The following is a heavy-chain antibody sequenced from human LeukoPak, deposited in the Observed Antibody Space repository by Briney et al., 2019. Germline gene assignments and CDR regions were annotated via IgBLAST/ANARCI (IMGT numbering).Heavy chain of an antibody. CDR1: GYTFSDYA. V-gene: IGHV1-3*01. CDR2: IDAGNGDT. J-gene: IGHJ4*02. Sequence: ASVKVSCKASGYTFSDYAMHWVRQAPGQRFEWMGWIDAGNGDTRYSQKFQGRVTITRDTSASTAYIELRSLRSEDTAMYYCARGGTSDWPLYHLGQETLVTISS. D-gene: IGHD2-2*01. CDR3: ARGGTSDWPLYH.